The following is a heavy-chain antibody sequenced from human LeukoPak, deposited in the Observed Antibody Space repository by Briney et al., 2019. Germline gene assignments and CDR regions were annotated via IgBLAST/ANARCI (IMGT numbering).Heavy chain of an antibody. Sequence: QPGRSLRLACAASGFTFSSYGMHWVRQAPGKGLEWVAVIWYDGSNKYYADSVKGRFTISRDNSKNTLYLQMGSLRPEDMAVYYCARTPYCIGGTCYVRGAFDIWGQGTMVTVSS. V-gene: IGHV3-33*01. J-gene: IGHJ3*02. CDR2: IWYDGSNK. CDR3: ARTPYCIGGTCYVRGAFDI. CDR1: GFTFSSYG. D-gene: IGHD2-15*01.